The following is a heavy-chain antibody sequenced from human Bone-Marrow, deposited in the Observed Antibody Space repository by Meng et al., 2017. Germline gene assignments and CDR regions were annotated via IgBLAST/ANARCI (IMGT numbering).Heavy chain of an antibody. CDR3: ARETHYYDSRYFDY. Sequence: QVQLVQSGAEVNKPGSSVKVSCKASGGTFSSYAISWVRQAPGQGLEWMGGIIPIFGTATYAQKFQGRVTITADKSTSTAYMELSSLRSEDTAVYYCARETHYYDSRYFDYWGQGTLVTVSS. J-gene: IGHJ4*02. V-gene: IGHV1-69*06. CDR2: IIPIFGTA. CDR1: GGTFSSYA. D-gene: IGHD3-22*01.